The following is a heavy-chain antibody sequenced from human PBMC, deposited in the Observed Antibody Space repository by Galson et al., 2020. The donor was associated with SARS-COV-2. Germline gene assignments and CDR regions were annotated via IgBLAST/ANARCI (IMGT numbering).Heavy chain of an antibody. Sequence: TGGSLRLSCAASGFTSSSYSMNWVRQAPGKGLEWVSSISSSSSYIYYADSVKGRFTISRDNAKNSLYLQMNSLRAEDTAVYYCARVSGAWYYYDSSGYADYWGQGTLVTVSS. V-gene: IGHV3-21*01. D-gene: IGHD3-22*01. CDR1: GFTSSSYS. CDR3: ARVSGAWYYYDSSGYADY. CDR2: ISSSSSYI. J-gene: IGHJ4*02.